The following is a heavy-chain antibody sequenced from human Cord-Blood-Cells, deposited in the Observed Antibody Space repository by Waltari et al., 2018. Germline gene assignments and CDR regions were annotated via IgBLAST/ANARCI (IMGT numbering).Heavy chain of an antibody. V-gene: IGHV1-2*06. J-gene: IGHJ5*02. CDR1: GYTFTGYY. Sequence: QVQLVQSGAAVKKPGASVTASCKASGYTFTGYYMHWVRQAPGQGLEWMGRINPNSGGTNYAQKLQGRVTMTRDTSISTAYMELSRLRSDDTAVYYCARDLDGHNWFDPWGQGTLVTVSS. CDR3: ARDLDGHNWFDP. CDR2: INPNSGGT. D-gene: IGHD1-1*01.